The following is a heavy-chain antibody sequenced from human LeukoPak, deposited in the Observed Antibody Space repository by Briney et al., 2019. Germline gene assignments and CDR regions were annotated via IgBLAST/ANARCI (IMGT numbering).Heavy chain of an antibody. CDR2: IYHSGST. Sequence: SETLSLTCTVSGNSFGDYYWSWIRQPAGKGLEWIGRIYHSGSTNYNPSLKSRVTISVDTSKNQFSLKLSSVTAADTAVHYCARHDYGDSRWYFDLWGRGTLVTVSS. V-gene: IGHV4-4*07. J-gene: IGHJ2*01. D-gene: IGHD4-17*01. CDR3: ARHDYGDSRWYFDL. CDR1: GNSFGDYY.